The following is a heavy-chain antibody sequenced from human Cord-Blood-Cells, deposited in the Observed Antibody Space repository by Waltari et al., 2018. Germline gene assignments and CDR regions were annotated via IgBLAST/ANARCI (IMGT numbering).Heavy chain of an antibody. CDR1: GFNFSSYC. CDR3: ARDHIAAAGNPAFDY. Sequence: EVQLVESGGGLVKPGGSLRLPCAASGFNFSSYCLYWVRQAPGKGLEGVSSISSSSSYIYYADSVKGRFTISRDNAKNSLYLQMNSLRAEDTAVYYCARDHIAAAGNPAFDYWGQGTLVTVSS. V-gene: IGHV3-21*01. J-gene: IGHJ4*02. CDR2: ISSSSSYI. D-gene: IGHD6-13*01.